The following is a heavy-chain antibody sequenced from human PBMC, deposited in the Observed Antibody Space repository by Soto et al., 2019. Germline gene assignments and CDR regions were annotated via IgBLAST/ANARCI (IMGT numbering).Heavy chain of an antibody. V-gene: IGHV4-4*02. D-gene: IGHD3-10*01. CDR1: GGSISSNYW. J-gene: IGHJ4*02. CDR3: ASARPESGGDS. CDR2: IYHSGST. Sequence: QVQLQESGPGLVKPSGTLSLTCAVSGGSISSNYWWSWVRQPPGKGLEWIGEIYHSGSTNYNPSPKXXVTISVAKSKNQFSLQLSSVTAADTAVYYCASARPESGGDSWGQGTLVTVSS.